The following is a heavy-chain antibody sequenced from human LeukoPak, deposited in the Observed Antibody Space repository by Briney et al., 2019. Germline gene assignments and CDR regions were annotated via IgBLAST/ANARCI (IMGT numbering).Heavy chain of an antibody. D-gene: IGHD3-10*01. CDR2: INHSGST. V-gene: IGHV4-34*01. J-gene: IGHJ4*02. CDR3: ARLTVMVRGVITPYFDY. CDR1: GGSFSGYY. Sequence: SETLSLTCAVYGGSFSGYYWSWIRQPPGKGLEWIGEINHSGSTNYNPSLKSRVTISVDTPKNQFSLKLSSVTAADTAVYYCARLTVMVRGVITPYFDYWGQGTLVTVSS.